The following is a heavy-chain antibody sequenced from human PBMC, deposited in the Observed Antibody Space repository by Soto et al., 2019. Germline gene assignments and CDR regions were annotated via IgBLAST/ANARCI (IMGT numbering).Heavy chain of an antibody. CDR2: ISAYNGNT. J-gene: IGHJ5*02. CDR3: ARDVSEPSMIVVVIDRFDP. Sequence: GAAVKVSCKASGYTFTSHGISWVRQAPGQGLEWMGWISAYNGNTNYAQKLQGRVTMTTDTSTSTAYMELRSLRSDDTAVYYCARDVSEPSMIVVVIDRFDPWGQGTLVTVSS. CDR1: GYTFTSHG. D-gene: IGHD3-22*01. V-gene: IGHV1-18*04.